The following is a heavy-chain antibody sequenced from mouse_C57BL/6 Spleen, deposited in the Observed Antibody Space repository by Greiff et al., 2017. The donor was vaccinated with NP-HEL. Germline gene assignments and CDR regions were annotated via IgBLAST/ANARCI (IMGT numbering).Heavy chain of an antibody. J-gene: IGHJ3*01. CDR2: IYPGDGDT. V-gene: IGHV1-82*01. CDR1: GYAFSSSW. CDR3: ARSAPFAY. Sequence: QVQLQQSGPELVKPGASVKISCKASGYAFSSSWMNWVKQRPGKGLEWIGRIYPGDGDTNYNVKFKGKATLTADKSSSTAYMQLSSLTSEDSAVYFCARSAPFAYWGQGTLVTVSA.